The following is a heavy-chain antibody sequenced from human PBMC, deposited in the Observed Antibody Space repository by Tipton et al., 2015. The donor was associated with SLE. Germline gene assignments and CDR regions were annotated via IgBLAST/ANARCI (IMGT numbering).Heavy chain of an antibody. CDR2: IYYSGST. V-gene: IGHV4-59*01. CDR3: ARVWGVAFDY. Sequence: TLSLTCTVSGGSISSYYWSWIRQPPGKGLEWIGYIYYSGSTNYNPSLKSRVTISVDTSKNQFSLKLSSVTAADTAVYYCARVWGVAFDYWGQGTLVTVSS. D-gene: IGHD3-10*01. CDR1: GGSISSYY. J-gene: IGHJ4*02.